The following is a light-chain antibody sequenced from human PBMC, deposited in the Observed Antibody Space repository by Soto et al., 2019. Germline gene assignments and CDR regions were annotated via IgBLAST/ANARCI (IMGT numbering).Light chain of an antibody. V-gene: IGKV3-15*01. Sequence: EIVMTQSPATLSVSPGERATLSCRASQSVSSNLACYQQKPGQAPRLLIYGASTRATGIPARVSGSGSGTELTLTISSMQSEDFAVYYCQQYNNWPQTFGQGTKVETK. CDR3: QQYNNWPQT. J-gene: IGKJ1*01. CDR1: QSVSSN. CDR2: GAS.